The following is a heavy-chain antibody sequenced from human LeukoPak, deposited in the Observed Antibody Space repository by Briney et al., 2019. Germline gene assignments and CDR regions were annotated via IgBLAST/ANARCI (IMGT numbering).Heavy chain of an antibody. J-gene: IGHJ4*02. D-gene: IGHD3-22*01. CDR1: GFTFSSYS. V-gene: IGHV3-72*01. Sequence: GGSLRLSCAASGFTFSSYSMNWVRQAPGKGLEWVARTKNKDNNFSTEYAASVKGRFTISRDDSKNSLYLQMNYLKTEDTAMYYCARAGDYYSTGDCWGQGTLVTVSS. CDR3: ARAGDYYSTGDC. CDR2: TKNKDNNFST.